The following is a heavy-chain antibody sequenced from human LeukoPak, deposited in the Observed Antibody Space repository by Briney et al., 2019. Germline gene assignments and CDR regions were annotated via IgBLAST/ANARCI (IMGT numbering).Heavy chain of an antibody. V-gene: IGHV1-2*02. CDR2: INPNSGGT. J-gene: IGHJ4*02. Sequence: GASVTVSCTASGYTFTGYYMHWVRQAPGQGLEWMGWINPNSGGTNYAQKFQGRVTITRDTSISTAYMELSRLRSDDTAVYYCAREIDYGDYDDYWGQGTLVTVSS. CDR3: AREIDYGDYDDY. CDR1: GYTFTGYY. D-gene: IGHD4-17*01.